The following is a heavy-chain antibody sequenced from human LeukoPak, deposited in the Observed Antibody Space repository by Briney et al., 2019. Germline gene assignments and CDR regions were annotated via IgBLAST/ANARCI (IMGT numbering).Heavy chain of an antibody. CDR2: INPNSGGT. D-gene: IGHD2-2*01. V-gene: IGHV1-2*02. Sequence: ASVKVSCKASGYTFTAYYMHWVRQAPGQGLEWMGWINPNSGGTNYAQKFQGRVTMTRDTSISTAYMELSRLRSDDMAVYYCARDRVVVPAAFDYWGQGTLVTVSS. J-gene: IGHJ4*02. CDR1: GYTFTAYY. CDR3: ARDRVVVPAAFDY.